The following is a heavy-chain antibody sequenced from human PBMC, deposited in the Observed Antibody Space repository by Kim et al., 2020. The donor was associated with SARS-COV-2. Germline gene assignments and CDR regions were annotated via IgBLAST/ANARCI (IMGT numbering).Heavy chain of an antibody. CDR3: ARAPRGWFDP. Sequence: ASVKVCKASGYTFTSYYMHWVRQAPGQGLEWMGIINPSGGSTSYAQKFQGRVTMTRDTSTSTVYMELSSLRSEDTAVYYCARAPRGWFDPWGQGTLVTVSS. V-gene: IGHV1-46*01. CDR2: INPSGGST. J-gene: IGHJ5*02. CDR1: GYTFTSYY.